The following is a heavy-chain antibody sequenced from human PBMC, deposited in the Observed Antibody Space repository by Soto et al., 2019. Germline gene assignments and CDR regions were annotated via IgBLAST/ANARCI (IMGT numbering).Heavy chain of an antibody. V-gene: IGHV1-3*01. CDR3: ARSIAAAGTSFGWFGP. D-gene: IGHD6-13*01. CDR2: INAGNGNT. J-gene: IGHJ5*02. Sequence: ASVKVSCKASGYTFTSYAMHWVRQAPGQRLEWMGWINAGNGNTKYSQKFQGRVTMTRDTSASTAYMELSSLRSDDTAVYYCARSIAAAGTSFGWFGPWGQGTLVTVSS. CDR1: GYTFTSYA.